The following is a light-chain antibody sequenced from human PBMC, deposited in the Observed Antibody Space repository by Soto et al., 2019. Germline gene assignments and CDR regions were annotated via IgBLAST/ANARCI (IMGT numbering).Light chain of an antibody. CDR1: TGAVTSGHY. Sequence: QAGATPEASLTLSPGGTVTLTRGSSTGAVTSGHYPYWFQQKPGQAPRTLVCNTSDKHSWAPARFSGSLLGGKAALTLSGAQPEDGAEYYCLLSYSGARVFGGGTKVTVL. J-gene: IGLJ6*01. CDR3: LLSYSGARV. V-gene: IGLV7-46*01. CDR2: NTS.